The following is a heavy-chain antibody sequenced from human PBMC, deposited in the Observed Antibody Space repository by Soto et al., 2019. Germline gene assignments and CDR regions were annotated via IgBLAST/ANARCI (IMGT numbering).Heavy chain of an antibody. D-gene: IGHD2-8*01. CDR3: AGRYCPNGVCYTNFYYYMDI. J-gene: IGHJ6*03. CDR2: ITPSGGNT. CDR1: GFSFSTYA. V-gene: IGHV3-23*01. Sequence: EVQLLESGGGLVQPGGSLRLSCAASGFSFSTYAMTWVRQAPGKGLEWVSTITPSGGNTYYADSVKVRFTITRDNSENALFLHMNSLRAEDTAVYYCAGRYCPNGVCYTNFYYYMDIWGEGTEVTVSS.